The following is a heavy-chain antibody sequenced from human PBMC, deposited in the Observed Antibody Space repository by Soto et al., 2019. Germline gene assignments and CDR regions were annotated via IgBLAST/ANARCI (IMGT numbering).Heavy chain of an antibody. CDR2: IKQDGSEK. J-gene: IGHJ4*02. V-gene: IGHV3-7*01. D-gene: IGHD2-2*01. CDR1: GFTFSSYW. Sequence: GGSLRLSCAASGFTFSSYWMSWVRQAPGKGLEWVANIKQDGSEKYYVDSVKGRFTISRDNAKNSLYLQMNSLRAEDTAVYYCARLPRLTKGYCSSTSCQNMVSYWGQGTLVTVSS. CDR3: ARLPRLTKGYCSSTSCQNMVSY.